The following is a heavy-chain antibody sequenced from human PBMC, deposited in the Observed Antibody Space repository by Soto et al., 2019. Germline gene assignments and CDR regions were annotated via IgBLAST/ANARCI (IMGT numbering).Heavy chain of an antibody. V-gene: IGHV1-69*13. D-gene: IGHD3-9*01. CDR3: ATRGNYDILTGPFDY. CDR1: RGTLGSYA. J-gene: IGHJ4*02. Sequence: GAPVKVSCKASRGTLGSYALSWVHQAHGQGLEWMGGIIPIFGTANYAQKFQGRVTITADESTSTAYMELSSLRSEDTAVYYCATRGNYDILTGPFDYWGQGTLVTVSP. CDR2: IIPIFGTA.